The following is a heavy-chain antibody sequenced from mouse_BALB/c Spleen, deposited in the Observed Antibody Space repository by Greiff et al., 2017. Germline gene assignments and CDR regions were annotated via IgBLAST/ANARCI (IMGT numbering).Heavy chain of an antibody. V-gene: IGHV2-6-7*01. J-gene: IGHJ3*01. CDR3: AREGVRAWFAD. CDR2: IWGDGST. CDR1: GFSLTGYC. Sequence: VQGVESGPGLVAPSQSLSITCTVSGFSLTGYCVNWVRQPPGKGLEWLGMIWGDGSTDYNSALKSRLSISKDNSKSQVFLKMNSLQTDDTARYYCAREGVRAWFADWGEGTLVTVSA. D-gene: IGHD2-14*01.